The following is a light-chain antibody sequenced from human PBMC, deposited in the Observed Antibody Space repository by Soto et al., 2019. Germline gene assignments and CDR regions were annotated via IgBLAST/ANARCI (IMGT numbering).Light chain of an antibody. CDR2: DAT. J-gene: IGKJ5*01. V-gene: IGKV3-11*01. Sequence: ELLLTQSPATLSLSPGDRATLSCRASQSVSSHFAWYQQKSGQAPRLLIHDATKRATGIPARFSGSGSGTDFTLTISSLEPEDFAVYYCQQRSNWPTFGQGTRLEIK. CDR3: QQRSNWPT. CDR1: QSVSSH.